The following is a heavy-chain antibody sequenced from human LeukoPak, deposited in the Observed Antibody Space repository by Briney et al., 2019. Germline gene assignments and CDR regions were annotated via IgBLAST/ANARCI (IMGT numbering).Heavy chain of an antibody. J-gene: IGHJ4*02. CDR2: INHSGST. Sequence: SETLSLACAVYGGSFSGYYWSWVRQPPGKGLEWIGEINHSGSTNYNPSLKSRVTISVDTSKNQFSLKLSSVTAADTAVYYCASARKGIAARAIDYWGQGTLVTVSS. V-gene: IGHV4-34*01. D-gene: IGHD6-6*01. CDR1: GGSFSGYY. CDR3: ASARKGIAARAIDY.